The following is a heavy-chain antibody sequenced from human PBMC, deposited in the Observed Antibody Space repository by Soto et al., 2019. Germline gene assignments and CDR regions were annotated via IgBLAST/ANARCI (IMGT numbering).Heavy chain of an antibody. Sequence: ASVKVSCKASGYTFTSYAMHWVRQAPGQRLEWMGWINAGNGNTKYSQKFQGRVTITRDTSASTAYMELSSLRSEDTAVYYCARDRGASSGFPAGFDPWGQGTLVTVSS. V-gene: IGHV1-3*01. CDR2: INAGNGNT. CDR3: ARDRGASSGFPAGFDP. CDR1: GYTFTSYA. J-gene: IGHJ5*02. D-gene: IGHD6-19*01.